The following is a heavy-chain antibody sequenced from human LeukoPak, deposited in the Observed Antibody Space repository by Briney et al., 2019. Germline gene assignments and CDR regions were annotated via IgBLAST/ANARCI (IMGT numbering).Heavy chain of an antibody. CDR3: ARVQYSSSSKSQFDY. V-gene: IGHV3-21*01. D-gene: IGHD6-6*01. J-gene: IGHJ4*02. CDR2: ISSSSYI. CDR1: GFTFSSYS. Sequence: GGSLRLSCAASGFTFSSYSMNWVRQAPGKGLEWVSSISSSSYIYYADSVKGRFTISRDNAKNSLYLQMNSLRAEDTAVYYCARVQYSSSSKSQFDYWGQGTLVTVSS.